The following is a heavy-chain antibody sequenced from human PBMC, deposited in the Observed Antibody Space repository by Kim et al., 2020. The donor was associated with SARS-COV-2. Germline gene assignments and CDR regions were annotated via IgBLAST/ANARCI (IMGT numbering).Heavy chain of an antibody. D-gene: IGHD6-13*01. Sequence: SVKVSCKASGGTFSSYGISWVRRAPGQGLEWMGRIIPILGIANYAQKFQGRVTITADKSTSTAYMELSSLRSEDTAVYYCARDAVKYSSSWYYNYWGQGTLVTVSS. J-gene: IGHJ4*02. CDR3: ARDAVKYSSSWYYNY. V-gene: IGHV1-69*04. CDR1: GGTFSSYG. CDR2: IIPILGIA.